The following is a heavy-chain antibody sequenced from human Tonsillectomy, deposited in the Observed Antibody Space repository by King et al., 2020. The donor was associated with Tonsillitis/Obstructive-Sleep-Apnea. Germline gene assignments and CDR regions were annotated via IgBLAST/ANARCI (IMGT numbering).Heavy chain of an antibody. Sequence: VQLQQSGPGLVKPSENLSLTCTVSGGSISSFHWSWIRQPPGKGLEWVGYIDDSGGINYNPSLKSRVTMSVDTSKNQFSLTLSSVTAADTAVYYCARELYYDFWSGYFDCWGQGTLVTVSS. D-gene: IGHD3-3*01. CDR1: GGSISSFH. V-gene: IGHV4-59*01. J-gene: IGHJ4*02. CDR2: IDDSGGI. CDR3: ARELYYDFWSGYFDC.